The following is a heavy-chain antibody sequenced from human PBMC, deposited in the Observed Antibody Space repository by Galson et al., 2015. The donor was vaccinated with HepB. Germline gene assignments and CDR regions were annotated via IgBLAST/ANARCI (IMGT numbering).Heavy chain of an antibody. D-gene: IGHD5-12*01. CDR1: GYTFTSYA. CDR3: ARATRGTSPTTDY. Sequence: SVKVSCKASGYTFTSYAFHWVRQAPGQRLEWMGWINAGNGNTKYSQKFQGRVTITRDTSASTAYMELSSLRSEDTAVYYCARATRGTSPTTDYWGQGTLVTVSS. CDR2: INAGNGNT. V-gene: IGHV1-3*01. J-gene: IGHJ4*02.